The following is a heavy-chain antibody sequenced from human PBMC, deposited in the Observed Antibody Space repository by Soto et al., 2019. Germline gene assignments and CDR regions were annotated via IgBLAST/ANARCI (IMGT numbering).Heavy chain of an antibody. Sequence: PGGSLRLSCAASGFTFSSYGMHWVRQAPGKGLEWVAVISYDGSNKYYADSVKGRFTISRDNSKNTLYLQMNSLRAEDTAVYYCAKLPYYYGSGSYSLDDYWGQGTLVTVSS. CDR3: AKLPYYYGSGSYSLDDY. V-gene: IGHV3-30*18. CDR2: ISYDGSNK. D-gene: IGHD3-10*01. J-gene: IGHJ4*02. CDR1: GFTFSSYG.